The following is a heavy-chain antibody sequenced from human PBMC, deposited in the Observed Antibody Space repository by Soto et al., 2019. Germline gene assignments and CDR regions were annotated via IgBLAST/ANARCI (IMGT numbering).Heavy chain of an antibody. CDR2: IHPSGGGS. V-gene: IGHV1-46*02. Sequence: QVQLVQSGAEVKKPGASVKVSCKPSGYTLNTYYLHWVRQAPGQGLEWMGIIHPSGGGSTYAHKVLGRVTMTSDTPTTTAFMELSSVRSADTAVYYCARGGHIAVVTDSFDYWCQGTLVTVSS. J-gene: IGHJ4*02. D-gene: IGHD2-21*02. CDR3: ARGGHIAVVTDSFDY. CDR1: GYTLNTYY.